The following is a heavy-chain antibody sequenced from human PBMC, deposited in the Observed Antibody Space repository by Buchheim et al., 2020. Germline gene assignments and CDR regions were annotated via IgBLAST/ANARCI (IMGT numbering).Heavy chain of an antibody. Sequence: QVQLVESGGGVVQPGRSLRLSCAASGFTFSNYGMHWVRQAPGKGLEWVAFIRFDGSNKNYADSVKGRFTISRDNSKNTQYLQMNILRAEDTAMYYCAKDHRFDYYGSGTYSGGYFDYWGQGIL. D-gene: IGHD3-10*01. CDR1: GFTFSNYG. CDR2: IRFDGSNK. J-gene: IGHJ4*02. V-gene: IGHV3-30*02. CDR3: AKDHRFDYYGSGTYSGGYFDY.